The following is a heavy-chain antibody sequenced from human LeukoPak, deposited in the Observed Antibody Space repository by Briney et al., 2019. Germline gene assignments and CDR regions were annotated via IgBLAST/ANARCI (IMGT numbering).Heavy chain of an antibody. CDR1: GFTFSGSA. Sequence: GGSLRLSCAASGFTFSGSAMHWVRQASGKGLGWVGRIRSKANSYATAYAASVKGRFTISRDDSKNTAYLQMNSLKTEDTAVYYCRKGYYYDSSGGDYWGQGTLVTVSS. J-gene: IGHJ4*02. CDR2: IRSKANSYAT. CDR3: RKGYYYDSSGGDY. D-gene: IGHD3-22*01. V-gene: IGHV3-73*01.